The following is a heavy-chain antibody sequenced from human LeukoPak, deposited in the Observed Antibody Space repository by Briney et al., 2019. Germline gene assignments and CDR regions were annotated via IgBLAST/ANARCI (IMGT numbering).Heavy chain of an antibody. CDR3: AKGSYGDPFDY. J-gene: IGHJ4*02. V-gene: IGHV3-23*01. CDR2: ISPSGGST. D-gene: IGHD4-17*01. Sequence: SGGSLRLSCAASGFTFSSYAMSWVRQAPGKGLEWVSSISPSGGSTYYADSVKGRFTISRDNSENTLYVQMNSLRSEDTAVYYCAKGSYGDPFDYWGQGTLVTVSS. CDR1: GFTFSSYA.